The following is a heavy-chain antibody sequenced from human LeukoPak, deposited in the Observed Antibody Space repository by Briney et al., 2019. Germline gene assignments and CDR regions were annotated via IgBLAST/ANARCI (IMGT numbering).Heavy chain of an antibody. D-gene: IGHD4-17*01. CDR1: GGSISSSSYY. CDR3: ARDQGYGDYIYDY. Sequence: SETLSLTCTVSGGSISSSSYYWSWIRQPAGKGLEWIGRIYPSGDTNYNPSLKSRLTISIDTSKNQFSLKLSSVTAADTTVYYCARDQGYGDYIYDYWGQGTLVTVSS. J-gene: IGHJ4*02. CDR2: IYPSGDT. V-gene: IGHV4-61*02.